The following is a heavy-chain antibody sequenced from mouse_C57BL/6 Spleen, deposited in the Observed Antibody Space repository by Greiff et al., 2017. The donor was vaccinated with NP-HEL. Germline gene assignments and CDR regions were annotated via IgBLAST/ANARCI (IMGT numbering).Heavy chain of an antibody. Sequence: DVQLVESGGGLVKPGGSLKLSCAASGFTFSSYAMSWVRQTPEKRLEWVATISDGGSYTYYPDNVKGRFTISRDNAKNNLYLQMSHLKSEDTAMYYCARGGLPNYFDYWGQGTTLTVSS. D-gene: IGHD3-1*01. V-gene: IGHV5-4*01. J-gene: IGHJ2*01. CDR2: ISDGGSYT. CDR1: GFTFSSYA. CDR3: ARGGLPNYFDY.